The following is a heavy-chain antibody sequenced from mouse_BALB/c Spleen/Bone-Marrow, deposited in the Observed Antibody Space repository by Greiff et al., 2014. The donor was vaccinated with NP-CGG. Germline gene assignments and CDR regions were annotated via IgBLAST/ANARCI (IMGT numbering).Heavy chain of an antibody. CDR2: IDPYSGGT. CDR3: ARRAGYGKPWYFDI. Sequence: VQLQQSGPELEKPGASVKISCKASGYSFTGYNMNWVKQSHGKSLEWIGAIDPYSGGTSYNQKFKGKATLTVDKSSSTAYMQLKSLTSEDSAVYYCARRAGYGKPWYFDIWGAGTTVTVSS. J-gene: IGHJ1*01. D-gene: IGHD2-1*01. V-gene: IGHV1-39*01. CDR1: GYSFTGYN.